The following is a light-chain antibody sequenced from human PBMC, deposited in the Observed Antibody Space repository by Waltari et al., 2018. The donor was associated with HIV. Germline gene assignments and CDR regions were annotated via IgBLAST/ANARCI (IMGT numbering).Light chain of an antibody. Sequence: EIVLTQSPGTLSLSPGERATLSCRASQTVSSIYLAWYQQKPGQAPRLLISGVSSRATGIPDRFSGSGSGTDFTLTISRLEPEDFAVYYCQQYGSSLYSFGQGTRLEIK. CDR3: QQYGSSLYS. V-gene: IGKV3-20*01. CDR1: QTVSSIY. J-gene: IGKJ2*03. CDR2: GVS.